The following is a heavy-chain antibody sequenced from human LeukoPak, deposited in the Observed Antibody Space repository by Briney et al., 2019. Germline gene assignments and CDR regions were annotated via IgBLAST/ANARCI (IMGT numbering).Heavy chain of an antibody. CDR3: ARVSGYCSSTSCYQGWFDP. Sequence: ASVKVSCKASGGTFSSYAISWVRQAPGQGLEWMGWINPNSGGTNYAQKFQGRVTMTRDTSISTAYMELSRLRSDDTAVYYCARVSGYCSSTSCYQGWFDPWGQGTLVTVSS. D-gene: IGHD2-2*01. V-gene: IGHV1-2*02. CDR1: GGTFSSYA. J-gene: IGHJ5*02. CDR2: INPNSGGT.